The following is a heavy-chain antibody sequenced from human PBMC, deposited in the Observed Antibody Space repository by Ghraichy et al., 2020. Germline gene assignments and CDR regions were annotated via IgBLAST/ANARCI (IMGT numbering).Heavy chain of an antibody. CDR3: AKGPYYYDSSGYYYVGFGLDY. V-gene: IGHV3-23*01. Sequence: GGSRRLSCAASGFTFSSYAMSWVRQAPGKGLEWVSAISGSGGSTYYADSVKGRFTISRDNSKNTLYLQMNSLRAEDTAVYYCAKGPYYYDSSGYYYVGFGLDYWGQGTLVTVSS. J-gene: IGHJ4*02. CDR2: ISGSGGST. CDR1: GFTFSSYA. D-gene: IGHD3-22*01.